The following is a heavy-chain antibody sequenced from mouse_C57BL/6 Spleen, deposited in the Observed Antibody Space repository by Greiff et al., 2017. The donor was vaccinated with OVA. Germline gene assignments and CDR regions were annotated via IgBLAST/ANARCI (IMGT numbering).Heavy chain of an antibody. CDR2: IDPSDSYT. D-gene: IGHD1-1*01. Sequence: QVQLQQSGAELVMPGASVKLSCKASGYTFTSYWMHWVKQRPGPGLEWIGEIDPSDSYTNYNQKFKGKSTLTVDKSSSTAYMQLSSLTSEDSAVYYCARVYGSSYYFDYWGQGITLTVSS. CDR1: GYTFTSYW. CDR3: ARVYGSSYYFDY. V-gene: IGHV1-69*01. J-gene: IGHJ2*01.